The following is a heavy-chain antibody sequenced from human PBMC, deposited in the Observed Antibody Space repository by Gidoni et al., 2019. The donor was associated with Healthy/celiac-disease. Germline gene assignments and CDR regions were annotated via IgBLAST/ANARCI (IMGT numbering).Heavy chain of an antibody. CDR1: GFTLSSYS. Sequence: EVQLVESGGGLVKPAGSMRLSCEASGFTLSSYSIIWVRQAPGKGLEWVSSLSSSGTYIYYADSVKGRFTISRDNAKNSLYLQMNSLRAEDTALYYCARGTDYGRRGNYFDYWGQGTLVTVSS. V-gene: IGHV3-21*01. CDR2: LSSSGTYI. CDR3: ARGTDYGRRGNYFDY. D-gene: IGHD4-17*01. J-gene: IGHJ4*02.